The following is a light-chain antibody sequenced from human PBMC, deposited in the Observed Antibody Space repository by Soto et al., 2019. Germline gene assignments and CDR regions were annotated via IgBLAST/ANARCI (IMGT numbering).Light chain of an antibody. CDR3: GSYTSSRTLV. Sequence: QSALTQPASVSGSPGQSITLSCTGTSSDVGGHNYVSWYQQHPGKAPRLMIYEVSKRPSGVSNRFSGSKSGNTASLTISGLQAEDEADYYCGSYTSSRTLVFGTGTKVTVL. V-gene: IGLV2-14*01. CDR1: SSDVGGHNY. J-gene: IGLJ1*01. CDR2: EVS.